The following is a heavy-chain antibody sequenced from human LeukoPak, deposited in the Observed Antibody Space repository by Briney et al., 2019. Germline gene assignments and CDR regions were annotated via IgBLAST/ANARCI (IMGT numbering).Heavy chain of an antibody. CDR2: TYYRSKWYN. D-gene: IGHD6-13*01. Sequence: SQTLSLTCAISGDSVSSNSVAWNWTRQSPSRGLEWLGRTYYRSKWYNDYAESVKSRINIKPDTSKNQFSLQLNSVTPEDTAVYYCARDQAGLDYWGQGTLVTVSS. J-gene: IGHJ4*02. CDR1: GDSVSSNSVA. V-gene: IGHV6-1*01. CDR3: ARDQAGLDY.